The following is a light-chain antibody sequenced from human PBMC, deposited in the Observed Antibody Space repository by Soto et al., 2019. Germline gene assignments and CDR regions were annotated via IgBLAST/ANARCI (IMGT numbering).Light chain of an antibody. CDR3: LQFGSLPFT. J-gene: IGKJ5*01. CDR1: QDINNY. V-gene: IGKV1-33*01. CDR2: DSS. Sequence: DIQMTQSPSSLSASVGDRVTIICQASQDINNYLNWYQQKPGKAPKLLIYDSSNLEIGVPTRFSGSVYRTRFSFTISSLRPEGIATYYCLQFGSLPFTFGLGTRLEMK.